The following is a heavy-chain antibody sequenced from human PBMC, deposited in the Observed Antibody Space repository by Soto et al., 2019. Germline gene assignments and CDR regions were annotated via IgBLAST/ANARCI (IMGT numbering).Heavy chain of an antibody. D-gene: IGHD3-16*01. J-gene: IGHJ5*02. CDR1: GGSISNYY. Sequence: SETLSLTCNVSGGSISNYYWTWVRQSPEKGLEWIGYMYYNGNINYNPSLKSRVTISIDTSKNQFSLTLKSVTAADTAVYYCSSGGNWFDPWGKGVLVTVPQ. CDR2: MYYNGNI. CDR3: SSGGNWFDP. V-gene: IGHV4-59*01.